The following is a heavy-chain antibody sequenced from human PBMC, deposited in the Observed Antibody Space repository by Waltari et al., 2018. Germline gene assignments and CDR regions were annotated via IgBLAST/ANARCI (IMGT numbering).Heavy chain of an antibody. V-gene: IGHV1-69*02. CDR3: ARYCSSTSCYGSYYYYGMDV. CDR1: GGTFSSYT. CDR2: AIHSLGIA. D-gene: IGHD2-2*01. J-gene: IGHJ6*02. Sequence: QVQLVQSGAEVKKPGSSVKVSCKASGGTFSSYTISWVRQAPGQGLEWMGRAIHSLGIANYAQKFKGRVTITAYKTTSTAYRGLSSLRSEDTAVYYFARYCSSTSCYGSYYYYGMDVWGQGTTVTVSS.